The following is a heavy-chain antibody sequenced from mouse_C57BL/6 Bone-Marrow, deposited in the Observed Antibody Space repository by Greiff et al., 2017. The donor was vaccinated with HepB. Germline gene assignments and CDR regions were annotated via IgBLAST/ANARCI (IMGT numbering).Heavy chain of an antibody. CDR3: ARRFDYGSSYYFDY. V-gene: IGHV3-1*01. CDR2: ISYSGST. CDR1: GYSITSGYD. Sequence: EVQVVESGPGMVKPSQSLSLTCTVTGYSITSGYDWHWIRHFPGNKLEWMGYISYSGSTNYNPSLKSRISITHDTSKNHFFLKLNSVTTEDTATYYCARRFDYGSSYYFDYWGQGTTLTVSS. J-gene: IGHJ2*01. D-gene: IGHD1-1*01.